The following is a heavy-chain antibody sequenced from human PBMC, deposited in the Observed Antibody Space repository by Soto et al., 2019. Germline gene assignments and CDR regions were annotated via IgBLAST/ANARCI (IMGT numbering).Heavy chain of an antibody. D-gene: IGHD3-22*01. CDR1: GYTVTGYF. J-gene: IGHJ4*02. V-gene: IGHV1-2*04. CDR2: IXPNXXGX. CDR3: AREELYDSSGYFLGY. Sequence: RISCGASGYTVTGYFMLCVRQSPEQGLEWMGWIXPNXXGXXXXXKXXGWVTMTRDTSISTAYMELSTLRSDDTAVYYCAREELYDSSGYFLGYWGQGTLVTAFS.